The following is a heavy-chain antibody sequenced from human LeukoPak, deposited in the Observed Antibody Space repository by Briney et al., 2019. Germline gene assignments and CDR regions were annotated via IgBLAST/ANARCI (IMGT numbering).Heavy chain of an antibody. D-gene: IGHD5-12*01. Sequence: SVKVSCKASGGSFSDYSISRVRQAPGQGLEWMGRIIAILDTAHYAQKFQGRFTITADKSTTTVYMELSSLRSDDTAVYYCVRSGYDYDWFDPWGQGTLVTVSS. CDR2: IIAILDTA. J-gene: IGHJ5*02. V-gene: IGHV1-69*08. CDR1: GGSFSDYS. CDR3: VRSGYDYDWFDP.